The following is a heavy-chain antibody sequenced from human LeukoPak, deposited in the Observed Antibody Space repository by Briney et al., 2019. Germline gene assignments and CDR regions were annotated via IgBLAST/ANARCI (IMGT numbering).Heavy chain of an antibody. CDR1: GGSFRGYY. Sequence: PSETLSLTCAVYGGSFRGYYWSWIRQPPGKGLEWIGEINHSGSANYNPSLKSRVTISVDTSKNQFSLKLSSVTAADTAVYYCARQRLRLRLDAFDYWGQGTLVTVSS. CDR2: INHSGSA. J-gene: IGHJ4*02. CDR3: ARQRLRLRLDAFDY. V-gene: IGHV4-34*01. D-gene: IGHD5-12*01.